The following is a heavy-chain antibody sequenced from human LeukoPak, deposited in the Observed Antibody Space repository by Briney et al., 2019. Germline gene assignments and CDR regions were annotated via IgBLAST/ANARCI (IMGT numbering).Heavy chain of an antibody. V-gene: IGHV3-43*02. Sequence: GGSLRLSCAASGFTFDNYAMHWVRQAPGKGLEWVSLISADGGSTYYADSVKGRFTISRDSRKNSLYLQMNSLRTEYTALYYCAKDSRPGQWLVTGLDYWGQGTLVTVSS. D-gene: IGHD6-19*01. CDR3: AKDSRPGQWLVTGLDY. CDR1: GFTFDNYA. CDR2: ISADGGST. J-gene: IGHJ4*02.